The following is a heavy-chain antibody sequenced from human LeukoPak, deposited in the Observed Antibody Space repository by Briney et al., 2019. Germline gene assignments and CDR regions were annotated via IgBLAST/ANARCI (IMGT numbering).Heavy chain of an antibody. CDR2: IIPIFGTA. CDR1: GGTFSSYA. D-gene: IGHD3-3*01. J-gene: IGHJ6*02. Sequence: ASVKVSCKASGGTFSSYAISWVRQAPGQGLEWMGGIIPIFGTANYAQKFQGRVTITADESTSTAYMELSSLRSEDTAVYYCARATIFGVVISPGYYYYGMDVWGQGTTVTVSS. V-gene: IGHV1-69*13. CDR3: ARATIFGVVISPGYYYYGMDV.